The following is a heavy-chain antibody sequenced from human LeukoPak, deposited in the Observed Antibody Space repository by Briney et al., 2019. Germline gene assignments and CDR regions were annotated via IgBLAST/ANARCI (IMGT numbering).Heavy chain of an antibody. D-gene: IGHD2-15*01. CDR3: ARKPKRNVVVVVAATRTYSYNWFDP. CDR1: DNSFSSSSYY. Sequence: KSSETLSLTCSVSDNSFSSSSYYWGWIRQPPGKGLEWIGSIYYTGSTYYNPSLKSRVTISVDTSKNQFYLRLSSVTAADTAVYYCARKPKRNVVVVVAATRTYSYNWFDPWGQGTLVTVSS. CDR2: IYYTGST. J-gene: IGHJ5*02. V-gene: IGHV4-39*01.